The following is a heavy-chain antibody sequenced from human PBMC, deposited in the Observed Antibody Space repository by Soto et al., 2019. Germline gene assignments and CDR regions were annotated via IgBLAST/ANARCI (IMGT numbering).Heavy chain of an antibody. CDR3: AREVDCSSATCLKTYYDLLTRRGWFDP. CDR2: INPNTGGT. D-gene: IGHD3-9*01. V-gene: IGHV1-2*02. CDR1: GYTFTDYF. J-gene: IGHJ5*02. Sequence: QVQLIQSGAEVRKPGASVKVSCKASGYTFTDYFIHWLRQAPGQGLEWMGWINPNTGGTKYAQRFQGSVTVTRDTTMTTASLELSGLTSDDTAVYFCAREVDCSSATCLKTYYDLLTRRGWFDPWGQGTLVTVSS.